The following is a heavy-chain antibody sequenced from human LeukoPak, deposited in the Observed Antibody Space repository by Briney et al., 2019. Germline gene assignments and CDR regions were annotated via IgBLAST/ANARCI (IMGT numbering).Heavy chain of an antibody. D-gene: IGHD6-13*01. V-gene: IGHV3-23*01. CDR1: GFTLCSYA. Sequence: GGSLRLSCAASGFTLCSYAMSWVPQAPGKGLEWVSAISGGGGSTYYADSVKGRFTISRDNSKNTLYLQMNSLRAEDTAVYYCAKTMYSSSWYDYYYGMDVWGQGTTVTVSS. J-gene: IGHJ6*02. CDR2: ISGGGGST. CDR3: AKTMYSSSWYDYYYGMDV.